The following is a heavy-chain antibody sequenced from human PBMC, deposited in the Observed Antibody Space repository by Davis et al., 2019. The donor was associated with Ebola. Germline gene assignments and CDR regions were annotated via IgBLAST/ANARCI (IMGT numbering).Heavy chain of an antibody. CDR1: GFTFSSYW. V-gene: IGHV3-7*01. CDR2: IKQDGSEK. Sequence: PGGSLRLSCTASGFTFSSYWMSWVRQAPGKGLEWVANIKQDGSEKYYVDSVKGRFSISRDNAKNSLYLQMNSLRAEDTALYYCATSRTFDYWGLGTLVTVSS. J-gene: IGHJ4*02. CDR3: ATSRTFDY.